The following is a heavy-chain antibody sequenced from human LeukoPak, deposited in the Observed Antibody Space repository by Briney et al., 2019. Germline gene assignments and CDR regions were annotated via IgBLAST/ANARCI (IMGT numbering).Heavy chain of an antibody. D-gene: IGHD4-11*01. CDR3: ARASVTTPYYYYGMDV. J-gene: IGHJ6*02. Sequence: VASVKVSCKASGYTFTSYGISWVRQAPGQGLEWMGWISAYNGNTNYAQKLQGRVTMTTDTSTSTAYMELRKLRSDDTAVYYCARASVTTPYYYYGMDVWGQGTTVTVSS. CDR1: GYTFTSYG. CDR2: ISAYNGNT. V-gene: IGHV1-18*01.